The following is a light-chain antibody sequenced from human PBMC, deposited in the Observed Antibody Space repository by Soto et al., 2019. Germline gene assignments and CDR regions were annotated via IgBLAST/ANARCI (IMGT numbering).Light chain of an antibody. CDR3: TSYAGGNNV. Sequence: QSVLTQPPSASGSPGQSVTISCTGTSSDVGGYNYVSWYQQYPGKVPKLMVYEVNKRPSGVPDRFSGSKSGNTASLTVSGLQADDEAEYYCTSYAGGNNVFGTGTKLTVL. V-gene: IGLV2-8*01. CDR1: SSDVGGYNY. J-gene: IGLJ1*01. CDR2: EVN.